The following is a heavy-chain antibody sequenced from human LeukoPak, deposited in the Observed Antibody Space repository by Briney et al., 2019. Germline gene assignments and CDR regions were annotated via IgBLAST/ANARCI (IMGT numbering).Heavy chain of an antibody. V-gene: IGHV1-8*01. Sequence: ASVNVSCKASGYTFASYDISWVRQATGQGVEWMGWTNPNSGNTGYAQKFQGRVTMTRNTSISTAYMELSSLRSEDTAVYYCARGSRLVRGVTSRRNYYFDYWGQGTLVTVSS. J-gene: IGHJ4*02. CDR1: GYTFASYD. CDR2: TNPNSGNT. D-gene: IGHD3-10*01. CDR3: ARGSRLVRGVTSRRNYYFDY.